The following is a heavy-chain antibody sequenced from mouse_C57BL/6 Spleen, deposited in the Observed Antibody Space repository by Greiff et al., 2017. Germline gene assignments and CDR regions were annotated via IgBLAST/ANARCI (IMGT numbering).Heavy chain of an antibody. CDR3: ARFYYYGSSRDYAMDY. CDR1: GYTFTDYN. D-gene: IGHD1-1*01. Sequence: EVQLQQSGPELVKPGASVKIPCKASGYTFTDYNMDWVKQSHGKSLEWIGDINPNNGGTIYNQKFKGKATLTVDKSSSTAYMELRSLTSEDTAVYYCARFYYYGSSRDYAMDYWGQGTSVTVSS. CDR2: INPNNGGT. V-gene: IGHV1-18*01. J-gene: IGHJ4*01.